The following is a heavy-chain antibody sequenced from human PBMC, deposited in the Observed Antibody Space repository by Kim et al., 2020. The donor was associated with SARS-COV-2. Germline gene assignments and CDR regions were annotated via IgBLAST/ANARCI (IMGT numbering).Heavy chain of an antibody. Sequence: GGSLRLSCAVSGFTNGNSAMSWVRQVPGKGLEWVSGIFGSGSGTYYADSVKGRATISRDNSQRTVDLQLNSLRVDDTAIYFCAKAIGDNNYFDSWGQGTLVPVSS. V-gene: IGHV3-23*01. D-gene: IGHD2-21*01. CDR1: GFTNGNSA. J-gene: IGHJ4*02. CDR3: AKAIGDNNYFDS. CDR2: IFGSGSGT.